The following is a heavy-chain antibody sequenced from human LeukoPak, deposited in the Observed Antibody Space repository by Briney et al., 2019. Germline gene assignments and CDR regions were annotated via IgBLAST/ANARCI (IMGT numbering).Heavy chain of an antibody. CDR3: ARVTVVVAATFLDY. D-gene: IGHD2-15*01. CDR2: ISGSGDST. J-gene: IGHJ4*02. CDR1: GFTFSNYA. Sequence: GGSLRLSCAASGFTFSNYAMRWVRQAPGKGLEWVSGISGSGDSTYYADSVKGRFTISRDNSKNTLYLQMNSLRAEDTAVYYCARVTVVVAATFLDYWGQGTLVTVSS. V-gene: IGHV3-23*01.